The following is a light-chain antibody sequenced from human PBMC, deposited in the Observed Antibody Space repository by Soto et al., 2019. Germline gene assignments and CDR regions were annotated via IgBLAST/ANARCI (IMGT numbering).Light chain of an antibody. V-gene: IGLV2-14*03. CDR2: DVS. J-gene: IGLJ2*01. Sequence: QSALTQPASVSGSPGQSITISCTGTTSDVGAYKYVSWYQQHADKAPKLLIYDVSSRSSGISGRFAGSKSGNTASLTIIGLQAEDEADYYCSSYAGTSIPYVVFGGGTKVTVL. CDR1: TSDVGAYKY. CDR3: SSYAGTSIPYVV.